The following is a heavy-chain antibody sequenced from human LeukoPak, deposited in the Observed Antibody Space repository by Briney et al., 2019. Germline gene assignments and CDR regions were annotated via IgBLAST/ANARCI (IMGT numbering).Heavy chain of an antibody. D-gene: IGHD6-6*01. CDR2: IWYDGSNK. CDR1: GFTFSSYG. CDR3: ARGGTAARPRYYYMDV. J-gene: IGHJ6*03. Sequence: GRSLRLSCAASGFTFSSYGMHWVRQAPGKGLEWVAVIWYDGSNKYYADSVKGRFTISRDNSKNTLYLQMNSLRAEDTPVYYCARGGTAARPRYYYMDVWGKGTTVTASS. V-gene: IGHV3-33*01.